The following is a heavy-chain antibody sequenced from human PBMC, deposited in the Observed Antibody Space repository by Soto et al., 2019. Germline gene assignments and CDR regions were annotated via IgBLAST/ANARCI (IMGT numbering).Heavy chain of an antibody. V-gene: IGHV4-31*03. Sequence: QVQLQESGPGLVKPSQTLSLTCTVSGGSISSGGYYWSWIRQHPGKGLEWIGYIYYSGSTYYNPSLKSRVTISVDTSKNQFSLKLSSVTAADTAVYYCARVGYDIVTGYYLIDYWGQGTLVTVSS. J-gene: IGHJ4*02. CDR3: ARVGYDIVTGYYLIDY. D-gene: IGHD3-9*01. CDR1: GGSISSGGYY. CDR2: IYYSGST.